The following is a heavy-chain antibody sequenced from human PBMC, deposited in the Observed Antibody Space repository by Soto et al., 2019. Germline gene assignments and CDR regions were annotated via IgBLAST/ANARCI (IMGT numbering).Heavy chain of an antibody. V-gene: IGHV4-61*01. D-gene: IGHD1-26*01. CDR2: SYYSGST. CDR1: GGSVSSGSYY. J-gene: IGHJ4*02. CDR3: AREPDYRRLDY. Sequence: PSETLSLTCTVSGGSVSSGSYYWSWIRQPPGKGLEWIGYSYYSGSTHYNPSLKSGVTISVDTSKIQVSLKLSSVTAADTAVYYCAREPDYRRLDYWGQGTLETVSS.